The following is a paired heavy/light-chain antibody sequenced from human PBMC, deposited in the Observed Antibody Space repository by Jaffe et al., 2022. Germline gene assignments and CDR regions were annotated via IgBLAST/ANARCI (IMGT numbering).Heavy chain of an antibody. CDR1: GFSFSNYG. D-gene: IGHD6-13*01. CDR2: ISGRGGVT. CDR3: ARDRYSSSWPQGSWFDS. Sequence: EVQLLESGGGLEQPGGSLRLSCAASGFSFSNYGMSWVRQAPGKGLEWVSDISGRGGVTYYADSVKGRFTISRDNSKNTLYLQMNSLRAEDTAVYYCARDRYSSSWPQGSWFDSWGQGTLVTVSS. J-gene: IGHJ5*01. V-gene: IGHV3-23*01.
Light chain of an antibody. J-gene: IGLJ3*02. V-gene: IGLV1-51*02. CDR1: SSNIGNNY. Sequence: QSVLTQTPSVSAAPGQKVTISCSGSSSNIGNNYVSWYQQFPGTAPKLLIYENNKRPSGIPDRFSGSKSGTSATLDITGLQTGDEADYYCGTWDSSLSAGVFGGGTKLTVL. CDR3: GTWDSSLSAGV. CDR2: ENN.